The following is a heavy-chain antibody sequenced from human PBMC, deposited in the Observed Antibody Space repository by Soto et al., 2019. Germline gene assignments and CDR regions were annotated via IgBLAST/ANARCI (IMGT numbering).Heavy chain of an antibody. CDR3: ARQQRLVLDYYYGMDV. J-gene: IGHJ6*02. Sequence: HGESLKISCKGSGYSFTSYWIGWVRQMPGKGLEWMGIIYPGDSDTRYSPSFQGQVTISADKSISTAYLQWSSLKASDTAMYYCARQQRLVLDYYYGMDVWGQGTTVTVSS. CDR2: IYPGDSDT. V-gene: IGHV5-51*01. CDR1: GYSFTSYW. D-gene: IGHD6-19*01.